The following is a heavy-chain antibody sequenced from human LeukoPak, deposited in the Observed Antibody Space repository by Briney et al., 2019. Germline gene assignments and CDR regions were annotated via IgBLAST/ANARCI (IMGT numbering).Heavy chain of an antibody. CDR2: IKQDGSEN. Sequence: PGGSLRLSCAASGLTFRSYWMSWVRQAPGKGLEWVANIKQDGSENYYVGSVKGRFTISRDNAKSSLYLQMDSLRVEDTAVYYCARGYSSDYWGQGTLVTVSS. D-gene: IGHD5-18*01. CDR1: GLTFRSYW. J-gene: IGHJ4*02. CDR3: ARGYSSDY. V-gene: IGHV3-7*01.